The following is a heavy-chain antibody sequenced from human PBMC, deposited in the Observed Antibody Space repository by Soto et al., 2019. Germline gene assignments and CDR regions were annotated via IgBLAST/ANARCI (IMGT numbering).Heavy chain of an antibody. J-gene: IGHJ6*04. Sequence: GESLKISCRGSGDSFTSYWIGWVRQMPGKGLEWMGIIYPGDSDTTYSPSFQGQVTISADKSISTAYLQWSSLKASDTAMYYCARQSTKRIGQTYYYYRGMEVWGKGTTVTVSS. CDR3: ARQSTKRIGQTYYYYRGMEV. D-gene: IGHD2-15*01. CDR2: IYPGDSDT. CDR1: GDSFTSYW. V-gene: IGHV5-51*01.